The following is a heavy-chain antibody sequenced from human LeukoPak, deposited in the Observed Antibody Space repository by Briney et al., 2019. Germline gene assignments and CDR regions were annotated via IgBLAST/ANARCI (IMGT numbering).Heavy chain of an antibody. CDR3: ASGYDSSGYYYVFSISPYHDAFDI. Sequence: SETLSLTCTVSGGSISSSSYYWGWIRQPPGKGLEWIGSIYYSGSTYYNPSLKSRVTISVDTSKNQFSLKLSSVTAADTAVYYCASGYDSSGYYYVFSISPYHDAFDIWGQGTMVTVSS. J-gene: IGHJ3*02. V-gene: IGHV4-39*01. CDR2: IYYSGST. CDR1: GGSISSSSYY. D-gene: IGHD3-22*01.